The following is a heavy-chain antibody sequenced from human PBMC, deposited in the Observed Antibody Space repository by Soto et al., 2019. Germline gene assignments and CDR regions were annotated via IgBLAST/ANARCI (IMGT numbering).Heavy chain of an antibody. CDR1: GFTFSSYA. CDR2: ISGSGGSGGST. Sequence: EVQLLESGGGLVQPGGSLRLSCAASGFTFSSYAINWVRQAPGKGLEWVSAISGSGGSGGSTYYADSVKGRFTISRDNSKNSLYLQISSLRSDDTVVYYCAKPFGVVISYYYYCMDVWGQGTTVTVSS. J-gene: IGHJ6*02. D-gene: IGHD3-3*01. V-gene: IGHV3-23*01. CDR3: AKPFGVVISYYYYCMDV.